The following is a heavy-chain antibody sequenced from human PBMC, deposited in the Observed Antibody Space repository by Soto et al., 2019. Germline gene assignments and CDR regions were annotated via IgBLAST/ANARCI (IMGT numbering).Heavy chain of an antibody. CDR3: ALRRVAYADF. CDR1: EFTVTNNE. D-gene: IGHD2-2*01. V-gene: IGHV3-53*01. J-gene: IGHJ4*02. Sequence: PGGSLRLAXAASEFTVTNNEMSWVRQAPGKGLEWVSILYSGGNTYYADSVEGRFTISRDGSKNTLYLHMNSLRAEDTAVYYCALRRVAYADFWGQGPRVTVSS. CDR2: LYSGGNT.